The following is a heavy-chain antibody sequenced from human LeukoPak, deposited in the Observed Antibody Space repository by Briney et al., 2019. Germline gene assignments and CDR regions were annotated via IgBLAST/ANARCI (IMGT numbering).Heavy chain of an antibody. Sequence: PGGSLRLSCAASGFTFGSFAMSWVRQAPGKGPEWVSGISGSGDATFYADSVKGRFTISRDNSKGTLSLQMNSLRAEDTAVYYCAKARESHSRSCFFQSWGQGTLVTVSS. V-gene: IGHV3-23*01. CDR1: GFTFGSFA. CDR3: AKARESHSRSCFFQS. CDR2: ISGSGDAT. J-gene: IGHJ4*02. D-gene: IGHD3-10*01.